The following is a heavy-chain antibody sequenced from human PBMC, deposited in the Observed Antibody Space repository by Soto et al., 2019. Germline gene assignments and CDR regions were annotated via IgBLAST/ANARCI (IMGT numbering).Heavy chain of an antibody. CDR3: ARVGLFGVVQKGYYYYYYMAV. J-gene: IGHJ6*03. V-gene: IGHV3-33*01. CDR1: GCTFSSYG. CDR2: IWYDGSNK. Sequence: HPGGSLRLSCAASGCTFSSYGMHWVRQAPGKGLEWVAVIWYDGSNKYYADSVKGRFTISRDNSKNTLYLQMNSLRAEDTAVYYCARVGLFGVVQKGYYYYYYMAVWGKGTTVTVSS. D-gene: IGHD3-3*01.